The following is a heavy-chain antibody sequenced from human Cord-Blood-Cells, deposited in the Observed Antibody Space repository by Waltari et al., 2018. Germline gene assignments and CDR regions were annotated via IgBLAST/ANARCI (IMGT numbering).Heavy chain of an antibody. CDR3: ARDLERKWFRELLWDSFTEYYFDY. D-gene: IGHD3-10*01. Sequence: QVQLVQSGAEVKKPGASVKVSCKASGYTFTSYGISWVRQAPGQGLEWMGWISAYNGNTNYAQKLQGRVTMTTDTSTSTAYMELRSLRSDDTAVYYCARDLERKWFRELLWDSFTEYYFDYWGQGTLVTVSS. CDR1: GYTFTSYG. V-gene: IGHV1-18*01. CDR2: ISAYNGNT. J-gene: IGHJ4*02.